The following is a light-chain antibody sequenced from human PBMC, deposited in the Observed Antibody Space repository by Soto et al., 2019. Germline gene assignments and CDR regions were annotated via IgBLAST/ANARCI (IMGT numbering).Light chain of an antibody. J-gene: IGKJ4*01. CDR3: QQYNSYSPLLT. CDR1: QSISSW. CDR2: DAS. Sequence: IQVTQSPSALSASVGDRVTITCRAIQSISSWLAWYQQKPGKAPKLLIYDASSLESGVPSRFSGSGSGTEFTLTISSLQPDDFATYYCQQYNSYSPLLTFGGGTKVDIK. V-gene: IGKV1-5*01.